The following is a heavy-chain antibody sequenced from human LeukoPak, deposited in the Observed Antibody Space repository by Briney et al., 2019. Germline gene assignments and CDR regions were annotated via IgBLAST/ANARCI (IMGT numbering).Heavy chain of an antibody. CDR1: GGSISSGDYY. D-gene: IGHD6-13*01. J-gene: IGHJ1*01. CDR2: IYYSGST. CDR3: ARGGSSWYPYFQH. Sequence: SQTLSLTCTVSGGSISSGDYYWSWIRQPPGKGLEWIGYIYYSGSTYYNPSLKSRVTISVDTSKNQFSLKLSSVTAADTAVYYCARGGSSWYPYFQHWGQGTLVTVSS. V-gene: IGHV4-30-4*01.